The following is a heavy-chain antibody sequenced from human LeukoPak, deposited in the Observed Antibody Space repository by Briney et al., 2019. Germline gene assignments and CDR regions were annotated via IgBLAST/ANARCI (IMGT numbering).Heavy chain of an antibody. CDR1: GYTFTDYY. D-gene: IGHD2-2*01. CDR3: ARANFLYCSSTTCLFDY. CDR2: INPNDGDT. Sequence: ASVKVSCKASGYTFTDYYMHWVRQAPRQGFEWMGWINPNDGDTNYAQKFQGRVTVTRDTSISTAHMEVSRLRSDDTAVYYCARANFLYCSSTTCLFDYWGQGTLVTVSS. V-gene: IGHV1-2*02. J-gene: IGHJ4*02.